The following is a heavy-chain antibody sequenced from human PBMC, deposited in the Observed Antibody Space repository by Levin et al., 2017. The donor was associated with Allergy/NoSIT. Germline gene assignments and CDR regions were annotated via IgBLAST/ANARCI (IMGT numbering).Heavy chain of an antibody. Sequence: HSGGSLRLSCAASGFTFSSYWMSWVRQAPGKGLEWVANIKQDVSEKYYVDSVKGRFTISRDNAKNSLYLHMNSLRAEDTAVYYCARYLYDFWSGYYTPPDGMDVWGQGTTVTVSS. J-gene: IGHJ6*02. CDR1: GFTFSSYW. CDR2: IKQDVSEK. V-gene: IGHV3-7*01. CDR3: ARYLYDFWSGYYTPPDGMDV. D-gene: IGHD3-3*01.